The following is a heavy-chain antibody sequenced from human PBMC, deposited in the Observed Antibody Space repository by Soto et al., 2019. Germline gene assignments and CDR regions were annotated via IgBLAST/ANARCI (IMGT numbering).Heavy chain of an antibody. V-gene: IGHV3-23*01. CDR2: ISGSGGST. J-gene: IGHJ5*02. CDR3: AKVMVKNWFDP. D-gene: IGHD5-18*01. CDR1: GFAFNSYT. Sequence: PGGSLRLSCATSGFAFNSYTMAWVRQAPGKGLEWVPAISGSGGSTYYADSVKGRFTISRDNSKNTLYLQMSSLRAEDTAVYYCAKVMVKNWFDPWGQGTLVTVSS.